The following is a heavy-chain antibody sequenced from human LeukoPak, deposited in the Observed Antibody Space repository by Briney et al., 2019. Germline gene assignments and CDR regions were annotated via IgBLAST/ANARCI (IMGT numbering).Heavy chain of an antibody. CDR2: ISSGAGTT. CDR3: AKDLEQSYSGWSTSYDD. V-gene: IGHV3-23*01. J-gene: IGHJ4*02. Sequence: GESLRLSCAASGFTFSSYAMSWVRQVPGKRLEWVSAISSGAGTTGYADSVKGRFTISRVNSKSTIYLQMNSLRAEDTAIYYCAKDLEQSYSGWSTSYDDWGQGTLLTVSS. D-gene: IGHD6-19*01. CDR1: GFTFSSYA.